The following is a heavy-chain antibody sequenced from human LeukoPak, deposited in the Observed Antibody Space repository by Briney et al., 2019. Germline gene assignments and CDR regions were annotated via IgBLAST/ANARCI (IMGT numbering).Heavy chain of an antibody. D-gene: IGHD6-13*01. V-gene: IGHV3-23*01. J-gene: IGHJ5*02. CDR3: AKAGFSSSWSKPDNWFDP. CDR2: ISGSGGRT. CDR1: GFTFSSYG. Sequence: GGSLRLSCAASGFTFSSYGMSWVRQAPGKGLEWVSAISGSGGRTYSADSVKGRFTISRDNSKNTLYLQMNSLRAEDTAVYYCAKAGFSSSWSKPDNWFDPWGQGTLVTVSS.